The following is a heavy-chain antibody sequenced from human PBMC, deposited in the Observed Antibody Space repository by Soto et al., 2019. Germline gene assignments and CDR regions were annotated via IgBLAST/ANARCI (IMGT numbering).Heavy chain of an antibody. CDR3: ARHPQRFTFAAN. Sequence: QMQLQESGPGLVKPSETLSLTCTVSGGSISSSSYYWGWIRQPPGKGLEWIGSIYYSGSTYYNPSLKSRITIAVDTSKNQFSLKLSSVTAADTAVYYCARHPQRFTFAANWGQGTLVTVSS. CDR1: GGSISSSSYY. V-gene: IGHV4-39*01. CDR2: IYYSGST. D-gene: IGHD3-16*01. J-gene: IGHJ4*02.